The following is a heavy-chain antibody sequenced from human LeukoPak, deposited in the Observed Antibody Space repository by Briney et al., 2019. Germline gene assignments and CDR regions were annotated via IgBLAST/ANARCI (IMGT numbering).Heavy chain of an antibody. V-gene: IGHV4-61*01. J-gene: IGHJ4*02. CDR2: IYDSGST. D-gene: IGHD5-18*01. CDR1: GVSVSSGSYY. Sequence: SETLSLTCTVSGVSVSSGSYYWSWIRQPPGKGLEWIGYIYDSGSTNYNPSLKSRVTISVDTSKNQFSLKLSSVTAADTAVYYCARLQLWTTHWGQGTLVTVSS. CDR3: ARLQLWTTH.